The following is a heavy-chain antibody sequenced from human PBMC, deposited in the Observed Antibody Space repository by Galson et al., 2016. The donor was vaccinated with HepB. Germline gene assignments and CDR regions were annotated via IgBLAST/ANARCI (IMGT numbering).Heavy chain of an antibody. J-gene: IGHJ3*01. V-gene: IGHV3-21*01. CDR2: ISSSTSYI. D-gene: IGHD6-19*01. Sequence: SLRLSCAASGFTFGSYTMNWARQAPGKGLEWVSSISSSTSYIYYADSVKGRFTISRDTAKNSLSLQMNSLRVEDTAVYYCARHREQWLPRGGAFDLWGQGTMVTVSS. CDR3: ARHREQWLPRGGAFDL. CDR1: GFTFGSYT.